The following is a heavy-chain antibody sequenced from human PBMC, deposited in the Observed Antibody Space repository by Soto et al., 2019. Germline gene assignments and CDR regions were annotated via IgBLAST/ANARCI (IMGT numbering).Heavy chain of an antibody. D-gene: IGHD4-17*01. Sequence: ASVKVSCKASGYTFTSYGISRVRQAPGQGLEWMGWISAYNGNTNYAQKRQGRVTMTTDTSTSTAYMELRSLRSDDTAVYYCARDDYAGNSRRAFDIWGQGTMVTVSS. CDR2: ISAYNGNT. CDR1: GYTFTSYG. CDR3: ARDDYAGNSRRAFDI. J-gene: IGHJ3*02. V-gene: IGHV1-18*01.